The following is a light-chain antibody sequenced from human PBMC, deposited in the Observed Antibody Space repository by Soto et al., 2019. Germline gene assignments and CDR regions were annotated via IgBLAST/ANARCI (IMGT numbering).Light chain of an antibody. Sequence: DIQMTQSPSTLSASVGDRVTITCRASQSISSWLAWYQQKPGKAPKLLIYDASSLESGVPSRFSGSGSGTEFTVTISRLQPDDVATYYCQQYNSYSRTFGQGTKVEIK. CDR1: QSISSW. J-gene: IGKJ1*01. CDR2: DAS. CDR3: QQYNSYSRT. V-gene: IGKV1-5*01.